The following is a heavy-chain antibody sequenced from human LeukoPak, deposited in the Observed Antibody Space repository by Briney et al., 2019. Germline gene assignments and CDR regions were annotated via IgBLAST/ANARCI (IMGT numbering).Heavy chain of an antibody. J-gene: IGHJ4*02. D-gene: IGHD3-9*01. V-gene: IGHV3-74*01. Sequence: GGSLRLSCAASGFTFSGYWMHWIRQAPGKGLVRVSRINTDGSSTSYADPVKGRFTISRDNAKNTLYLQMNSLRAEDTAVYYCTRVLPDILTGYSFDYWGQGTLVTVSS. CDR3: TRVLPDILTGYSFDY. CDR1: GFTFSGYW. CDR2: INTDGSST.